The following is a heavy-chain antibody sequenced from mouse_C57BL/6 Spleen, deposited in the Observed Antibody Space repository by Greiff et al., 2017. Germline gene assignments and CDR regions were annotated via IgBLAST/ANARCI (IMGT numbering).Heavy chain of an antibody. Sequence: QVQLKQPGAELVKPGASVKMSCKASGYTFTSYWITWVKQRPGQGLEWIGDIYPGSGSTNYNEKFKSKATLTVDTSSSTAYMQLSSLTSEDSAVYYCATYYYAYYYAMDYWGQGTSVTVSS. CDR2: IYPGSGST. CDR1: GYTFTSYW. CDR3: ATYYYAYYYAMDY. D-gene: IGHD1-1*01. V-gene: IGHV1-55*01. J-gene: IGHJ4*01.